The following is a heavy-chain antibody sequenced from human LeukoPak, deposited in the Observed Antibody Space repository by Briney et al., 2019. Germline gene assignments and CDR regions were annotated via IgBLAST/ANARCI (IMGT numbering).Heavy chain of an antibody. D-gene: IGHD4-17*01. Sequence: GASVKVSCKASGYTFSSYYMHWVRQAPGQGLEWMGIINPSGDTTSHAQKFQGRVTMTRDTSTSTVQLELSSLRSEDTAVYYCAKDGGDYEFDYWGQGTLVTVSS. CDR1: GYTFSSYY. CDR2: INPSGDTT. J-gene: IGHJ4*02. CDR3: AKDGGDYEFDY. V-gene: IGHV1-46*01.